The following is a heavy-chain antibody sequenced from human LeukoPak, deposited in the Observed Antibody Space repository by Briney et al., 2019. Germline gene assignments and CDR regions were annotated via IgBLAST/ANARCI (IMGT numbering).Heavy chain of an antibody. V-gene: IGHV1-2*02. CDR1: GYTFTGYY. D-gene: IGHD5-18*01. J-gene: IGHJ4*02. CDR3: ARVGGYSYGYTFDY. CDR2: INPNSGGT. Sequence: ASVKVSCKASGYTFTGYYMHWVRQAPGQGLEWRGWINPNSGGTNYAQKFQGRVTMTRDTSISTAYMELSRLRSDDTAVYYCARVGGYSYGYTFDYWGQGTLVTVSS.